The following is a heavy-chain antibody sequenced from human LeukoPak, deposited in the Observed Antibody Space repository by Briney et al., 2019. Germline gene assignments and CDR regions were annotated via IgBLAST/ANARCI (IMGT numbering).Heavy chain of an antibody. D-gene: IGHD3-10*01. CDR2: INHSGST. CDR1: GGSFSGYY. J-gene: IGHJ4*02. CDR3: ARSNMVRGVRALDY. V-gene: IGHV4-34*01. Sequence: SETLSLTSAVYGGSFSGYYWSWIRQPPGKGLEWIGEINHSGSTNYNPSLKSRVTISVDTSKNQFSLKLSSVTAADTAVYYCARSNMVRGVRALDYWGQGTLVTVSS.